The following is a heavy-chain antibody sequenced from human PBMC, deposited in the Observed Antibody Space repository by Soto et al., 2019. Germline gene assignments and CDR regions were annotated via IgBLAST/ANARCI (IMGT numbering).Heavy chain of an antibody. CDR1: GYSFPNYW. V-gene: IGHV5-51*01. J-gene: IGHJ3*02. CDR3: ARRVAAARLDAFDI. D-gene: IGHD6-13*01. Sequence: GESLKVSCKGAGYSFPNYWIGWVRQMTGKGLEWMGIIYPGDSDTRYSPSFQGQVTISADKSISTAYLQWSSLKASDTAMYYCARRVAAARLDAFDIWGQGTMVTVSS. CDR2: IYPGDSDT.